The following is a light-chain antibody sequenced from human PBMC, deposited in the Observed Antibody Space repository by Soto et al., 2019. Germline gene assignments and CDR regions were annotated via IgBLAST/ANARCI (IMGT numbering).Light chain of an antibody. CDR3: SSYAGTNNLYV. J-gene: IGLJ1*01. Sequence: QSALTQPTSASGSPGQSVTISCTGTRSDIGVYNYVSWYQQHPGKAPKLMIYEVSERPSGVPDRFSGSKSGNTASLTVSGLQTADEADYYCSSYAGTNNLYVFGTGTKLTVL. CDR2: EVS. V-gene: IGLV2-8*01. CDR1: RSDIGVYNY.